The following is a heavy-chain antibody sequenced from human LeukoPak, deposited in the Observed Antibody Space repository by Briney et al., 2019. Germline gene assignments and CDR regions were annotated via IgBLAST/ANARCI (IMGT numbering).Heavy chain of an antibody. D-gene: IGHD5-12*01. V-gene: IGHV4-34*01. CDR3: ARGGRDIVATFYL. Sequence: PSETLSLTCAVYGGSFSDYYWSWIRQPPGKGLEWIGEINHSGSTNYNSSLRSRVTISVDTSKNQFSLKLSSVTAADTATYYCARGGRDIVATFYLWGQGTLVTVSS. CDR1: GGSFSDYY. J-gene: IGHJ5*02. CDR2: INHSGST.